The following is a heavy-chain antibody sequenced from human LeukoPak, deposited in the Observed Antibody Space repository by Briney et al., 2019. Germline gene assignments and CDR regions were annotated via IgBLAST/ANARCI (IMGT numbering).Heavy chain of an antibody. V-gene: IGHV1-69*05. J-gene: IGHJ6*03. CDR3: ASSAPDSSSSGYYYYYMDV. Sequence: GASVKVSCKASGGTFSSYAISWVRQAPGQGLEWMGGIIPIFGTANYAQKFQGRVTITTDESTSTAYMELSSLRSEDTAAYYCASSAPDSSSSGYYYYYMDVWGKGTTVTVSS. CDR1: GGTFSSYA. D-gene: IGHD6-6*01. CDR2: IIPIFGTA.